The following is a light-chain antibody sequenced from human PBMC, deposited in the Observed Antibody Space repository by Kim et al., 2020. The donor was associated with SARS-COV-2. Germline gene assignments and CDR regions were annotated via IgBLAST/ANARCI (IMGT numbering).Light chain of an antibody. CDR3: HYYGSSPLT. Sequence: LSLGESATLSCRASQSERSNVLAWYQQKPGQAPRILIYGTSTRATGIPDRFSGSGSGTDFTLTISRLEPEDFAVYFCHYYGSSPLTFGGGTKLEI. CDR1: QSERSNV. CDR2: GTS. V-gene: IGKV3-20*01. J-gene: IGKJ4*01.